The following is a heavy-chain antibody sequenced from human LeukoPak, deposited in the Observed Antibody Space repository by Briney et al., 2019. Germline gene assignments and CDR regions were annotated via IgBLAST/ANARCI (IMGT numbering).Heavy chain of an antibody. CDR2: ISSSSSYI. CDR1: GFTFSSYS. CDR3: AREETLGYCSGGSCRSTYSLDY. D-gene: IGHD2-15*01. V-gene: IGHV3-21*01. J-gene: IGHJ4*02. Sequence: GGSLRLSCAASGFTFSSYSMNWVRQAPGKGLEWVSSISSSSSYIYYADSVKGRFTISRDNAKNPLYLQMNSLRAEDTAVYYCAREETLGYCSGGSCRSTYSLDYWGQGTLVTVSS.